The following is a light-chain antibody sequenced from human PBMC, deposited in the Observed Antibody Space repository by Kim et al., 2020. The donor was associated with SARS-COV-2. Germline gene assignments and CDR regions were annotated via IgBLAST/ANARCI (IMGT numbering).Light chain of an antibody. CDR1: QNVNNY. CDR2: DAS. CDR3: QQRRNWPLT. V-gene: IGKV3-11*01. J-gene: IGKJ4*01. Sequence: EVVLTQSPVTLSLSPGERATLSCRASQNVNNYLAWHQQKPGQAPRLLIYDASNRATGIPARFSGTGSGTDFTLTTSSLEPEDFAVYYCQQRRNWPLTFGGGTKVDIK.